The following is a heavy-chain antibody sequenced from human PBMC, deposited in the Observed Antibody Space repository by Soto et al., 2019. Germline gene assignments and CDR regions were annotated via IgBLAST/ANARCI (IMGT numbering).Heavy chain of an antibody. D-gene: IGHD6-19*01. CDR3: ARDRLSSGWSRGWFDP. CDR1: GGSISSSNW. V-gene: IGHV4-4*02. CDR2: IYHSGST. J-gene: IGHJ5*02. Sequence: NPSETLSLTCAVSGGSISSSNWWSWVRQPPGKGLEWIGEIYHSGSTNYNPSLKSRVTISVDKSKNQFSLKLSSVTAADTAVYYCARDRLSSGWSRGWFDPWGQGTLVTVSS.